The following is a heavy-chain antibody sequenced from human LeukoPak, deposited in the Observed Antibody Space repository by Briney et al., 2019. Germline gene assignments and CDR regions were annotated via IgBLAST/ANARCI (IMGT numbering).Heavy chain of an antibody. CDR1: GFTFSDTW. V-gene: IGHV3-15*01. J-gene: IGHJ4*02. D-gene: IGHD3-10*01. CDR2: IKSTSEGGTT. CDR3: ARTGYYYGSGSYPSDY. Sequence: GGSLRLSCAASGFTFSDTWMTWVRQAPGKGLEWVGRIKSTSEGGTTDYAAPVKGRFTMSRDDSKNTLYLQLNSLKTEDTAVYYCARTGYYYGSGSYPSDYWGQGTLVTVSS.